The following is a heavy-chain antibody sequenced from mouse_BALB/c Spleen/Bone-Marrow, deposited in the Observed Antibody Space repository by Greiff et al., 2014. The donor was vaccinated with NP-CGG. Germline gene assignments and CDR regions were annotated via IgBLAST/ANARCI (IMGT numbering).Heavy chain of an antibody. CDR1: GFSLTNYG. V-gene: IGHV2-5-1*01. D-gene: IGHD1-1*01. CDR2: IWRGGTT. Sequence: QVHVKQSGPSLVQPSQSLSITCTVSGFSLTNYGIYWVRQSPGEGLEWLGVIWRGGTTDYNAAFMSRLSITKDNSKSQVFFKMNSLQADDTAIYYCAKGHYGSSPFAYWGQGTLVTVSA. CDR3: AKGHYGSSPFAY. J-gene: IGHJ3*01.